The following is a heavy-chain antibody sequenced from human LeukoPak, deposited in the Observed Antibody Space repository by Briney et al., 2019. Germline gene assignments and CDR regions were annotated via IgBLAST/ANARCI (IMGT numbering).Heavy chain of an antibody. CDR1: GDSITNYF. CDR2: IYYSGST. D-gene: IGHD6-13*01. J-gene: IGHJ6*02. CDR3: ARVGAAKYYYGLDV. Sequence: SETLSLTCNVSGDSITNYFWSWVRQPPGQGLEWIGYIYYSGSTDYNPSLKSRVTISIDTSENLFSLNLTSVTASDTAVYYCARVGAAKYYYGLDVWGQGITVTVSS. V-gene: IGHV4-59*01.